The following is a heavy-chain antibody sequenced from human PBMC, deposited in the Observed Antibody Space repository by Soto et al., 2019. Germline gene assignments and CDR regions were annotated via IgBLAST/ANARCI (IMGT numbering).Heavy chain of an antibody. Sequence: ASVKVSCKASGYTFTSYYMHWVRQAPGQRLEWMGIINPSDGNTNYAQKLQGRVTMTTDTSTSTAYMELSSLRSDDTAVYYCARKGELQAFDIWGQGTMVTVSS. CDR1: GYTFTSYY. D-gene: IGHD1-26*01. V-gene: IGHV1-46*01. J-gene: IGHJ3*02. CDR2: INPSDGNT. CDR3: ARKGELQAFDI.